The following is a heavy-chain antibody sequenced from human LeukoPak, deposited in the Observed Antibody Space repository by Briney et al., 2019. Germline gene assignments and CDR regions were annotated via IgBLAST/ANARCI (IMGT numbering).Heavy chain of an antibody. D-gene: IGHD3-22*01. CDR2: ISAYNGNT. CDR1: GYTFTSYG. CDR3: ARDTPAVYDSSGYKDAFDI. J-gene: IGHJ3*02. V-gene: IGHV1-18*01. Sequence: ASVKVSCKASGYTFTSYGTSWVRQAPGQGLEWMGWISAYNGNTNYAQKLQGRVTMTTDTSTSTAYMELRSLRSDDTAVYYCARDTPAVYDSSGYKDAFDIWGQGTMVTVSS.